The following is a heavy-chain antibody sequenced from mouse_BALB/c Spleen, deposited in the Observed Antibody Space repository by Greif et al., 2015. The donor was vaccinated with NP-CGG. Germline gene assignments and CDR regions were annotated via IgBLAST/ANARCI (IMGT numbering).Heavy chain of an antibody. CDR2: IDPANGNT. CDR3: ARNDGFAY. J-gene: IGHJ3*01. V-gene: IGHV14-3*02. D-gene: IGHD2-12*01. Sequence: VQLQQSGAELVKPGASVKLSCTASGFNIKDTYLHWVKQRPEQGLEWIGRIDPANGNTKYDPKFQGKATITADTSSNTAYLQLSSLTSEDAAVYYCARNDGFAYWGQGTLVTVSA. CDR1: GFNIKDTY.